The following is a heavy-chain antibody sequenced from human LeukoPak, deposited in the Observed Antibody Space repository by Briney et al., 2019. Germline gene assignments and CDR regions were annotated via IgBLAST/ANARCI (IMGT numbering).Heavy chain of an antibody. CDR1: GYTFTGYY. Sequence: ASVKVSCTASGYTFTGYYLHWVRQAPGQGLEWMGWINPNSGGTDSAQKFQGRVSMTRDTSISTAYMDLSNLRSDDTAVYYCARIDCSSTSCSDAFDIWGQGTMVTVSS. V-gene: IGHV1-2*02. J-gene: IGHJ3*02. CDR2: INPNSGGT. CDR3: ARIDCSSTSCSDAFDI. D-gene: IGHD2-2*01.